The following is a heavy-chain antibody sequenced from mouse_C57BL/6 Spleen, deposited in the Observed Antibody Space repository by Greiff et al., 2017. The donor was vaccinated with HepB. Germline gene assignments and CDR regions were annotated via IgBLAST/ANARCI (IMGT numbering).Heavy chain of an antibody. CDR3: ARRGDEYDGGGDVDY. J-gene: IGHJ2*01. CDR1: GFSFTSYG. CDR2: IWSGGGT. V-gene: IGHV2-2*01. Sequence: VQLQESGPGLVQPSQSLSITCTVSGFSFTSYGVHWVRQSPGKGLEWLGVIWSGGGTDYNAAFISSMSISKENYKSQVFFKKNSLQADDAAVYYCARRGDEYDGGGDVDYWGQGTTLTVAS. D-gene: IGHD2-4*01.